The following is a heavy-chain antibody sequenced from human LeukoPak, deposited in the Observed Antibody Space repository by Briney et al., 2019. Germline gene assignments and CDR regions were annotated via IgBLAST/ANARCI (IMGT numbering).Heavy chain of an antibody. V-gene: IGHV3-21*01. Sequence: GGSLRLSCAPSGFTFSSYSMNSVRQAPGKGLEWVSSICITSSCIYYADSVKGRFTISRDNAKNSLYLQMNNLRAEDTAVYYCARMTTHNYYYYYMDVWGKGTTVTVSS. CDR2: ICITSSCI. J-gene: IGHJ6*03. CDR1: GFTFSSYS. D-gene: IGHD4-17*01. CDR3: ARMTTHNYYYYYMDV.